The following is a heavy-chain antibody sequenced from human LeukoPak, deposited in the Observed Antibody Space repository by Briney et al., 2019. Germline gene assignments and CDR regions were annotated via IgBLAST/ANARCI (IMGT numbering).Heavy chain of an antibody. D-gene: IGHD3-22*01. CDR3: AHSAKITTIFAFDY. CDR1: GFSFSTSGVG. CDR2: IFWDDNK. Sequence: SGPTLVNPTQTLTLTCTFSGFSFSTSGVGVGWIRQPSGKALEWLALIFWDDNKRYSPSLKSRLTITKDTSKQQVVLTMTNMDPVDTATYYCAHSAKITTIFAFDYWGQGSLVTVSS. V-gene: IGHV2-5*02. J-gene: IGHJ4*02.